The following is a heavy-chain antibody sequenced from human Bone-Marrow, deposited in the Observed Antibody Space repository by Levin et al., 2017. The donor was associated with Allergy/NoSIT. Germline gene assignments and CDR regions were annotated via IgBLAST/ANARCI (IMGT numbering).Heavy chain of an antibody. CDR1: GFTLRSHS. CDR2: ISSRSTYI. D-gene: IGHD6-13*01. CDR3: ARDLSSSYNFDY. V-gene: IGHV3-21*01. J-gene: IGHJ4*02. Sequence: KPGGSLRLSCAASGFTLRSHSMNWVRQAPGKGLEWISFISSRSTYIYYADSVKGRFTISRDNANNSLYLQMNSLRAEDTAIYYCARDLSSSYNFDYWGQGILVTVSS.